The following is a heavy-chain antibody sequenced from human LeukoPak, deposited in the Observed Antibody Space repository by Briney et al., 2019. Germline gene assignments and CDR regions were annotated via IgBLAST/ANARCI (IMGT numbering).Heavy chain of an antibody. Sequence: ASVKVSCKSSGYTFTVYYMHWLRQSPGQGLEWMGWINPESGDTHYAKKFQGRVTMTRDTSINTAYMELNRLTSDDTAVYYCARGELWFGELLGRSTDYWGQGTLVTVSS. CDR3: ARGELWFGELLGRSTDY. CDR2: INPESGDT. CDR1: GYTFTVYY. V-gene: IGHV1-2*02. J-gene: IGHJ4*02. D-gene: IGHD3-10*01.